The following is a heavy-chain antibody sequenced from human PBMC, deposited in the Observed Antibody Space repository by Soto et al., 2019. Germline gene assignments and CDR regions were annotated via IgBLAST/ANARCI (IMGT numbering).Heavy chain of an antibody. Sequence: PSETLSLTCTVSGDCVNSITYYWGWIRQPPGKGLEWIGSIYYSGSTYYNPSLKSRVTISVDTSKNQFSLKLTSVTAADTAVYYCARNYYASGSFRHFDYCGQGNLVTVSS. CDR1: GDCVNSITYY. CDR2: IYYSGST. D-gene: IGHD3-10*01. CDR3: ARNYYASGSFRHFDY. V-gene: IGHV4-39*01. J-gene: IGHJ4*02.